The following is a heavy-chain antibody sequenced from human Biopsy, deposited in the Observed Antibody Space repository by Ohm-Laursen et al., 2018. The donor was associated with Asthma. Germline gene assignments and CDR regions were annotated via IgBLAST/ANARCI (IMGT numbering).Heavy chain of an antibody. J-gene: IGHJ4*02. Sequence: SLRLSCAALRFTYEMHWVRQAPGKGLEWVAVISYDGSSIYYADSVKGRFTISRDNSKNTLSLQMNSLTAEDTAVYYCAREGVAGTHIEDWGQGTLVTVS. V-gene: IGHV3-30-3*01. D-gene: IGHD6-19*01. CDR3: AREGVAGTHIED. CDR2: ISYDGSSI. CDR1: RFTYE.